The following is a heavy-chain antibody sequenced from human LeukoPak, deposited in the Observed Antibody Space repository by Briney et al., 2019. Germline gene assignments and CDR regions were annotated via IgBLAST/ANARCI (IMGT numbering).Heavy chain of an antibody. CDR1: GFTFSRYN. J-gene: IGHJ4*02. V-gene: IGHV3-23*01. CDR2: ISGSGGST. D-gene: IGHD1-26*01. CDR3: AKGRGSYYDDYFDY. Sequence: GGSLRLSCAASGFTFSRYNMAWIRQAPGTGLEWVSAISGSGGSTYYADSVKGRFTISRDNSKNTLYLQMNSLRAEDTAVYYCAKGRGSYYDDYFDYWGQGTLVTVSS.